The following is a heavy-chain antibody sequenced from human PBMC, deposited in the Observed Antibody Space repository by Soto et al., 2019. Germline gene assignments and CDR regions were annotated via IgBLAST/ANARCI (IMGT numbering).Heavy chain of an antibody. Sequence: GESLKISCKGSGFSFTAYWIGWVRQMPGKGLEWMGIFYPGASYTIYSPSFQGQVTISADNSISTAYLQWNSLKDSDTAIYYCARAKKGDFYWDFDLWGRGTQVTVSS. CDR3: ARAKKGDFYWDFDL. D-gene: IGHD2-21*02. V-gene: IGHV5-51*01. CDR2: FYPGASYT. J-gene: IGHJ2*01. CDR1: GFSFTAYW.